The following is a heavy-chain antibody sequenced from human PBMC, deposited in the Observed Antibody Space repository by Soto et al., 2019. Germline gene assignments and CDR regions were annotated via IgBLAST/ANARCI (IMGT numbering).Heavy chain of an antibody. CDR3: ARDTAMADYYYYGMDV. D-gene: IGHD5-18*01. J-gene: IGHJ6*02. Sequence: SETLSLTCTVSGGSISSYYWSWIRQPPGKGLEWIGYIYYSGSTNYNPSLKSRVTISVDTSKNQFSLKLSSVTAADTAVYYCARDTAMADYYYYGMDVWGQGTTVTVS. CDR1: GGSISSYY. CDR2: IYYSGST. V-gene: IGHV4-59*01.